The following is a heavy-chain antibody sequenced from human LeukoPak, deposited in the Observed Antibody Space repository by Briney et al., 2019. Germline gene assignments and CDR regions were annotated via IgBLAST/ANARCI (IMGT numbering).Heavy chain of an antibody. Sequence: PGGSLRLSCAASGFTFSSYAMHWVRQAPGKGLEWVAVISYDGSNKYYADSVKGRFTISRDNSKNTLYLQMNSLRAEDTAVYYCARDGTVTTLVDAFDIWGQGTMVTVSS. CDR1: GFTFSSYA. D-gene: IGHD4-17*01. J-gene: IGHJ3*02. V-gene: IGHV3-30-3*01. CDR2: ISYDGSNK. CDR3: ARDGTVTTLVDAFDI.